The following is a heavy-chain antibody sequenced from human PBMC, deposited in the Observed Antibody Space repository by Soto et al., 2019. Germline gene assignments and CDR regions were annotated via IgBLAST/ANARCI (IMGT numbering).Heavy chain of an antibody. CDR3: ARDASYYSLWSGYYPSRNGMDV. V-gene: IGHV3-33*01. D-gene: IGHD3-3*01. CDR1: GFTFSSFG. J-gene: IGHJ6*02. Sequence: LRLSCAASGFTFSSFGMHWVRQAPGKGLEWVSLIWYDGSKKSYGDPVKGGFTISRDNSRNTVYLQMNSLRADDTAVYYCARDASYYSLWSGYYPSRNGMDVWGQGTTVTVSS. CDR2: IWYDGSKK.